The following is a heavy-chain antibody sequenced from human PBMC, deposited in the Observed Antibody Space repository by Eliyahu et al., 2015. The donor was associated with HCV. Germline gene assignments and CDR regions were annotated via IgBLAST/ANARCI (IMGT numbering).Heavy chain of an antibody. CDR3: ASGGGSIAVAGTGGWFDP. D-gene: IGHD6-19*01. CDR1: GGSITTXS. J-gene: IGHJ5*02. Sequence: QVQLQESGPGLVKPSETLSLTCTVSGGSITTXSWSWIRQPPGKGLEWIGYIHYSGSTNYNPSLKSRVTISVDTSKNQFSLKLTSVTAADTAVYYCASGGGSIAVAGTGGWFDPWGQGTLVTVSS. V-gene: IGHV4-59*01. CDR2: IHYSGST.